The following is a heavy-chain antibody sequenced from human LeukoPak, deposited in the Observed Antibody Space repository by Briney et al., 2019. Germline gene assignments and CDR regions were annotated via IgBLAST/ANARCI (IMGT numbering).Heavy chain of an antibody. V-gene: IGHV4-59*01. Sequence: SETLSLTCTVSGGSISSYYWSWIRQPPGKGLEWIGCIYYSGSTNYNPSLKSRVTISLDTSKNPFSLKLSSVTAADTAVYYCARDSDTYYYDSSGYSNWFDPWGQGTLVTVSS. CDR1: GGSISSYY. J-gene: IGHJ5*02. D-gene: IGHD3-22*01. CDR3: ARDSDTYYYDSSGYSNWFDP. CDR2: IYYSGST.